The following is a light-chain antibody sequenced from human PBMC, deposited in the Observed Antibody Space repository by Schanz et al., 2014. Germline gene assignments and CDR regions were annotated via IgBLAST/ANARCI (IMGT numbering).Light chain of an antibody. CDR1: QSISTW. V-gene: IGKV1-5*01. J-gene: IGKJ1*01. CDR3: QQYNNYWG. Sequence: DIQMTQSPSTLSAYVGDRVTITCRASQSISTWLAWYQQKPGKAPKVLIYDASNLESGVPSRFSGSGSGTEFTLTISSLQPDDFATYYCQQYNNYWGFGQGTKVEIK. CDR2: DAS.